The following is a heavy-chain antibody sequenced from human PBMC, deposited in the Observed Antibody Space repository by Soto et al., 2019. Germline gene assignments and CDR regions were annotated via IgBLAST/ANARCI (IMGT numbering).Heavy chain of an antibody. CDR3: ARGGIYFDWFWGHYYFDY. D-gene: IGHD3-9*01. CDR2: TYHSGNP. Sequence: SETLSLTCDVSGDTISTGGYTWAWIRQPPGKALEWIGHTYHSGNPYYNPSLKSRVTISVDTSKNQFSLKLSSVTAADTAVYYCARGGIYFDWFWGHYYFDYWGQGTLVTVSS. V-gene: IGHV4-30-2*01. J-gene: IGHJ4*02. CDR1: GDTISTGGYT.